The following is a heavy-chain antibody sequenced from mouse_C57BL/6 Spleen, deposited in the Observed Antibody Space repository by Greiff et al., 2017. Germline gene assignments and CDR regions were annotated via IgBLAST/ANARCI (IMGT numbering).Heavy chain of an antibody. D-gene: IGHD2-4*01. Sequence: VQLHQSGPELVKPGASVKISCKASGYAFSSSWMNWVKQRPGKGLEWIGRIYPGDGDTNYNGKFKGKATLTADKSSSTAYMQLSSLTSEDSAVYFCARRGYDYDEGFAYWGQGTLVTVSA. CDR3: ARRGYDYDEGFAY. CDR2: IYPGDGDT. J-gene: IGHJ3*01. V-gene: IGHV1-82*01. CDR1: GYAFSSSW.